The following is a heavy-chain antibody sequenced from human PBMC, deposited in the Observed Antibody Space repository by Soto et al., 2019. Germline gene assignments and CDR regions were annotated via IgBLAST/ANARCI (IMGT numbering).Heavy chain of an antibody. CDR1: GYTFTSYG. CDR3: ARDGFRVTAINHYFDC. D-gene: IGHD2-21*02. J-gene: IGHJ4*02. V-gene: IGHV1-18*04. CDR2: ISAYNGKT. Sequence: ASVKVSCKASGYTFTSYGISWVRQAPGQGLEWMGWISAYNGKTNYAQKLQGRVTMTTDTSTSTAYMELRSLRSDDTAVYYCARDGFRVTAINHYFDCCGQRTLVAVCS.